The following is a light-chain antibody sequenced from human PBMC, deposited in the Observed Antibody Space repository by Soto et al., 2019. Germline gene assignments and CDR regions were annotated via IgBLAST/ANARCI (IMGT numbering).Light chain of an antibody. V-gene: IGKV2-28*01. CDR2: KAS. CDR3: QHYNSYSEA. Sequence: DVVMTQSPLSLPVTPGEPASISCRSSQSLLHSNGYNYLDWYLQKPGKAPKLLIYKASTLKSGVPSRFSGSGSGTEFTLTISSLQPDDFATYYCQHYNSYSEAFGQGTKVDIK. J-gene: IGKJ1*01. CDR1: QSLLHSNGYNY.